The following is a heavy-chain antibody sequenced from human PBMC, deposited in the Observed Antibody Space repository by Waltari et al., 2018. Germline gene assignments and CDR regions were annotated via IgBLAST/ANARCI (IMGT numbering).Heavy chain of an antibody. CDR3: ARGFIAAAGHGDFDY. D-gene: IGHD6-13*01. J-gene: IGHJ4*02. V-gene: IGHV4-34*01. CDR1: GGSFSGYY. CDR2: INHSGST. Sequence: QVQLQQWGAGLLKPSETLSLTCAVYGGSFSGYYWSWLRQPPGKGLEWIGEINHSGSTNYNPSLKSRVTISVDTSKNQFSLKLSSATAADTAVYYCARGFIAAAGHGDFDYWGQGTLVTVSS.